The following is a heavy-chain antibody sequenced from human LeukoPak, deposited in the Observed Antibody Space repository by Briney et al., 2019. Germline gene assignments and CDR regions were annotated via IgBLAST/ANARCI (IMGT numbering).Heavy chain of an antibody. CDR3: ARDECSGGSCYSGY. Sequence: PSETLSLTCTVSGGSISGYYWSWIRQPPGKGLEWIGYIYYSGSTKYSSSLKSRVTISVDTSKNQFSLKLSSVTAADTAVYYCARDECSGGSCYSGYWGQGTLVTVSS. J-gene: IGHJ4*02. CDR2: IYYSGST. CDR1: GGSISGYY. V-gene: IGHV4-59*01. D-gene: IGHD2-15*01.